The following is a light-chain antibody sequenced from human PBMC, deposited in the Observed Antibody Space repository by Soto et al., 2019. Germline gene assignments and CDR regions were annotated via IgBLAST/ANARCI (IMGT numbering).Light chain of an antibody. CDR3: SSYTSTNTVV. J-gene: IGLJ2*01. V-gene: IGLV2-14*01. CDR1: SSDVGGYNY. Sequence: QSALTQPASVSGSPGQSITISCTGTSSDVGGYNYVSWYQQHPGKAPKLMIYDVSNRPSGVSNRFSGSKSDNTASLTISGLQAEDEADYYCSSYTSTNTVVFGGGTQLTVL. CDR2: DVS.